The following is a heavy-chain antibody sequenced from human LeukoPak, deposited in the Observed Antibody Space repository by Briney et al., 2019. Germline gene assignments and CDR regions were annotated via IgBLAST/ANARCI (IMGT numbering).Heavy chain of an antibody. CDR2: ISGSGGST. J-gene: IGHJ4*02. V-gene: IGHV3-23*01. CDR1: GFTFSSYA. D-gene: IGHD4-17*01. CDR3: AKASHDYGDSTFDY. Sequence: RSGGSLRLSCAASGFTFSSYAMSWVRQAPGKGLEWVSAISGSGGSTYYADSVKGRFTISRDNSKNTLYLQMNSLRAEDTAVYYCAKASHDYGDSTFDYWGQGTLVTVSS.